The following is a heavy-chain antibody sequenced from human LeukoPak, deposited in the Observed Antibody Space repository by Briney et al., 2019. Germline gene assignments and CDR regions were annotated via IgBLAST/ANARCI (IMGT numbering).Heavy chain of an antibody. J-gene: IGHJ4*02. CDR2: ISTNTGTS. V-gene: IGHV7-4-1*02. Sequence: ASVKVSCKASGYTFTSYAINWVRQAPGQGLEWMGWISTNTGTSTYAQGFTGRFVFSLDTSVSTAYLQISSLKAEDTAVYYCARDPPGIAAAHTGDYWGQGTLVTVSS. CDR3: ARDPPGIAAAHTGDY. CDR1: GYTFTSYA. D-gene: IGHD6-13*01.